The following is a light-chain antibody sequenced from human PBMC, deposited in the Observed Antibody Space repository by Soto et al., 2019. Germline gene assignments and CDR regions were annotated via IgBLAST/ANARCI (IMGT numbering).Light chain of an antibody. CDR2: GTS. J-gene: IGKJ1*01. CDR3: QHYGSSRA. CDR1: QSGSSSY. V-gene: IGKV3-20*01. Sequence: EIVLTQSPGTVSLSRGERATLSCRASQSGSSSYLAWYQQKPGQAPRLLIYGTSNRATGIPDRFSGSGSGTDFTLTISRLEPEDFAVYYCQHYGSSRAFGQGTKVEIK.